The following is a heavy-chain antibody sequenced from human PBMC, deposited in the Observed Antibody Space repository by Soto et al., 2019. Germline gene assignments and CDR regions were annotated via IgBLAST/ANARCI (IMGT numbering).Heavy chain of an antibody. CDR2: IYYSGST. D-gene: IGHD6-13*01. Sequence: PSETLSLTCTVSGGSISSYYRSWIRQPPGKGLEWIGYIYYSGSTNYNPSLKSRVTISVDTSKNQFSLKLSSVTAADTAVYYCARADSSSWPYYYYGMDVWGQGTTVTVSS. CDR3: ARADSSSWPYYYYGMDV. CDR1: GGSISSYY. J-gene: IGHJ6*02. V-gene: IGHV4-59*01.